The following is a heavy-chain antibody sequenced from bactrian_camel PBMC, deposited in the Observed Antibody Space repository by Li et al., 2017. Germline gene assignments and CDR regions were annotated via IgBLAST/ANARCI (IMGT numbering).Heavy chain of an antibody. CDR2: ITATSGRT. J-gene: IGHJ7*01. CDR1: GYTSFIDC. Sequence: HVQLVESGGGSVQAGGSLKLACTYSGYTSFIDCMGWFRQAPGKGPEGVAAITATSGRTDVADSVKGRFTVSRDDAKNTLYLQMNSLKTEDTAVYYCATADGGSWPTYYYGMHYWGSGTQVSVS. D-gene: IGHD6*01. V-gene: IGHV3S1*01.